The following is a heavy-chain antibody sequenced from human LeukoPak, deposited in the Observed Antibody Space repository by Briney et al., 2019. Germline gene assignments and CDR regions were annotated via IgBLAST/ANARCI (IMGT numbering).Heavy chain of an antibody. D-gene: IGHD3-16*02. CDR3: ARVLEVWGSYRSRRGFDY. V-gene: IGHV3-11*01. CDR1: GFTFSDYY. Sequence: KSGGSLRLSCAASGFTFSDYYMSWIRQAPGKGLEWVSYISSSGSTIYYADSVKGRFTISRDNAKNSLYLQMNSLRAEDTAVYYCARVLEVWGSYRSRRGFDYWGQGTLVTVSS. CDR2: ISSSGSTI. J-gene: IGHJ4*02.